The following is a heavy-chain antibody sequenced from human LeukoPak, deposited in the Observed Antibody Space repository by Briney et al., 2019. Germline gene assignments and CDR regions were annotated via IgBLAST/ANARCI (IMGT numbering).Heavy chain of an antibody. V-gene: IGHV5-51*01. CDR2: IYPGDSDT. CDR1: GYSFTSYW. Sequence: GESLKISCKGSGYSFTSYWIGWVRQMSGKGLEWMGIIYPGDSDTRYSPSFQGQVTISADKSISTAYLQWSSLKASDTAMYYCARWTSSYDYVWGSYRYTLDAFDIWGQGTMVTVSS. D-gene: IGHD3-16*02. J-gene: IGHJ3*02. CDR3: ARWTSSYDYVWGSYRYTLDAFDI.